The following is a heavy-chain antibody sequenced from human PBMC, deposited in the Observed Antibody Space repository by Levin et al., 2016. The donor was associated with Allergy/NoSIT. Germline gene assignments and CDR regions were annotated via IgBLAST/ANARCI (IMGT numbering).Heavy chain of an antibody. J-gene: IGHJ4*02. Sequence: GGSLRLSCAASGFTFSNYAMSWVRQAPGKGLEWVSSVSVSGGTTYHADSVKGRFIISRDSSKNTLYLQMNSLRAEDTAVYYCAKGGGSGAYYIFDYWGQGTLVTVSS. CDR3: AKGGGSGAYYIFDY. CDR2: VSVSGGTT. D-gene: IGHD3-10*01. CDR1: GFTFSNYA. V-gene: IGHV3-23*01.